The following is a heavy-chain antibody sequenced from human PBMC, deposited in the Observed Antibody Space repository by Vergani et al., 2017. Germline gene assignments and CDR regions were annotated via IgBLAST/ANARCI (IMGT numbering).Heavy chain of an antibody. CDR3: ASAGLIMAAAGPEYFQH. CDR1: GSTFTSYY. D-gene: IGHD6-13*01. J-gene: IGHJ1*01. CDR2: INPSGGST. Sequence: QVQLVQSGAEVKKPGAPVKVSCKASGSTFTSYYMHWVRQAPGQGLEWMGIINPSGGSTSYEQKFQGRVTMPRDTSTSKVYMELSSLRSEDTAVDYCASAGLIMAAAGPEYFQHWGQGTLVTVSS. V-gene: IGHV1-46*01.